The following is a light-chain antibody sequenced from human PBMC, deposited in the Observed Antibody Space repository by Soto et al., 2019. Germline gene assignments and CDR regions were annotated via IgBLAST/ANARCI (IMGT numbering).Light chain of an antibody. J-gene: IGLJ2*01. CDR1: SSDVGGYNY. CDR2: DVS. V-gene: IGLV2-14*01. CDR3: SSYTSSSTLVV. Sequence: QSALTQPASVSGSPGQSITNSCTGTSSDVGGYNYVSWYQQHPGKAPKLMIYDVSNRPSGVSNRFSGSKSGNTASLTISGLQAEDEADYYCSSYTSSSTLVVFGGATKLTVL.